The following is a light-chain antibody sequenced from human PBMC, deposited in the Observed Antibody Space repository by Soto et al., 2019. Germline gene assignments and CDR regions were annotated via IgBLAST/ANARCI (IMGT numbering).Light chain of an antibody. CDR2: GAS. J-gene: IGKJ1*01. Sequence: EIVMTQSPATLSVSPGERATLSCRASQSAATNLAWYQQRPGQAPRLLISGASTRATGIPARFSGGGSGTDFTLTISRLEPEDFAVYYCQQYGSSGTFGQGTKVDIK. CDR1: QSAATN. V-gene: IGKV3-15*01. CDR3: QQYGSSGT.